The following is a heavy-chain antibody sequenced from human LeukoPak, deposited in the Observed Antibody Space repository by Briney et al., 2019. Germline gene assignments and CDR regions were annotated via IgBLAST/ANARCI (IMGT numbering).Heavy chain of an antibody. CDR2: INWNGGST. D-gene: IGHD5-12*01. Sequence: GGSLRLSCAASGFTFDDYGMSWVRQAPGKGLEWVSGINWNGGSTGYADSVKGRFTISRDNAKNSLYLQMNSLRAEDTALYYCARDFWVATSCYFDYWGQGTLVTVSS. V-gene: IGHV3-20*04. CDR1: GFTFDDYG. J-gene: IGHJ4*02. CDR3: ARDFWVATSCYFDY.